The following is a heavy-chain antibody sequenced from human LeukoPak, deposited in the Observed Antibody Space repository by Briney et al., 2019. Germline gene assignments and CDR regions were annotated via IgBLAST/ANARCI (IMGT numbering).Heavy chain of an antibody. J-gene: IGHJ4*02. D-gene: IGHD3-22*01. CDR1: GGTFSSYA. CDR3: ARSPPLYDSSGYYFDY. Sequence: ASVKVSCKASGGTFSSYAIGWVRQAPGQGLEWMGRIIPILGIANYAQKFQGRVTITADKSTSTAYMELSSLRSEDTAVYYCARSPPLYDSSGYYFDYWGQGTLVTVSS. V-gene: IGHV1-69*04. CDR2: IIPILGIA.